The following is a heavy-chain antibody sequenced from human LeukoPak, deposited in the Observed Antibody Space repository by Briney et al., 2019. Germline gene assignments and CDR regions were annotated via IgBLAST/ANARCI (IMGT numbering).Heavy chain of an antibody. CDR2: ISGSGGST. J-gene: IGHJ4*02. CDR3: AKDQVYYYDSYYFDY. CDR1: GLPFSSYP. V-gene: IGHV3-23*01. D-gene: IGHD3-22*01. Sequence: AGGSLELPFEAFGLPFSSYPISWDAKAPGKGLGWVSAISGSGGSTYYADHVKGRFTISRENYKNTLYLQMNSLRAEDTAVYYCAKDQVYYYDSYYFDYWGQGTLVTVSA.